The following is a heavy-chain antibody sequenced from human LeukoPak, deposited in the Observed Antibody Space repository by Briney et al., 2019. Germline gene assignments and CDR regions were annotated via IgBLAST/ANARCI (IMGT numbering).Heavy chain of an antibody. CDR3: AKAGGDYDYFDY. D-gene: IGHD4-17*01. V-gene: IGHV3-23*01. CDR2: ISGSGGST. Sequence: GGSLRLSCAASGFTFSGYAMSWVRQAPGKGLEWVSAISGSGGSTYYADSVKGRFTISRDNSKNTLYLQMNSLRAEDTAVYYCAKAGGDYDYFDYWGQGTLVTVSS. J-gene: IGHJ4*02. CDR1: GFTFSGYA.